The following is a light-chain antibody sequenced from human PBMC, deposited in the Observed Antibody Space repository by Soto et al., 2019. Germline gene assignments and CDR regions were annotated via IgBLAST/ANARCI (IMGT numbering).Light chain of an antibody. Sequence: QSVLTQPPSVSGAPGQRVTISCTGSSSNIGAGHDVQWYQQLPGTAPKLLIYGNEERPSGVPGRFSGSKSGTSASLAISGLQSEDEADYYCAAWDGSLNGVLFGGGTKLTVL. J-gene: IGLJ2*01. V-gene: IGLV1-40*01. CDR1: SSNIGAGHD. CDR3: AAWDGSLNGVL. CDR2: GNE.